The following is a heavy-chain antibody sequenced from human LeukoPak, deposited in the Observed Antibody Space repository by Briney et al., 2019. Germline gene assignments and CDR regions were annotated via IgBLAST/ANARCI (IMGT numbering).Heavy chain of an antibody. CDR2: ISAYNGNT. V-gene: IGHV1-18*01. Sequence: ASVKVSCKASGYTFTSYGISWVRQAPGQGLEWMGWISAYNGNTNYAQKLQGRVTMTTDTSTSTAYMELRSLRSDDTAVYYCARVALDYYYYGMGVWGQGTTVTVSS. CDR3: ARVALDYYYYGMGV. CDR1: GYTFTSYG. J-gene: IGHJ6*02.